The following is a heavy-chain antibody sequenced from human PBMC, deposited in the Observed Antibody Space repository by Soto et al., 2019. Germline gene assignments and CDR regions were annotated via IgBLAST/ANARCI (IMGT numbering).Heavy chain of an antibody. CDR1: GGSISSDHYH. CDR3: VREDDGGDRDYYGLDV. CDR2: IHYSGSV. Sequence: QVQLQESGPGLVRPSQTLSLTCTVSGGSISSDHYHWTWIRQTPGKGLEWIGYIHYSGSVYCNRSLQSRVTMSVDTSKNLFSLKLSSVTAADTAVYFCVREDDGGDRDYYGLDVWGQGTTVTVSS. D-gene: IGHD4-17*01. V-gene: IGHV4-30-4*01. J-gene: IGHJ6*02.